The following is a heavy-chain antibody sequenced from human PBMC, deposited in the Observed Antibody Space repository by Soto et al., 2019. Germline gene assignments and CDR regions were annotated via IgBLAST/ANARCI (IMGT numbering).Heavy chain of an antibody. Sequence: QVQLVQSGAEVKKPGASVKVSCKASGYTFTSYDINWVRQATGQGLEWMGWMNPNSGNTSYAQKFQGRVTTTRNTSISTAYMELSSLRSEDTAVYYCAGVANYYYYMDVWGKGTTVTVSS. CDR2: MNPNSGNT. CDR3: AGVANYYYYMDV. CDR1: GYTFTSYD. V-gene: IGHV1-8*01. J-gene: IGHJ6*03. D-gene: IGHD2-15*01.